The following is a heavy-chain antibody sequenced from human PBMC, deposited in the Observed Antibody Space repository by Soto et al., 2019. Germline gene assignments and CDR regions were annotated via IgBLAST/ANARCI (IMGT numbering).Heavy chain of an antibody. D-gene: IGHD3-22*01. V-gene: IGHV4-30-4*01. CDR2: IYYSGST. CDR1: GGSISSGDYY. J-gene: IGHJ4*02. Sequence: SETLSLTCIVSGGSISSGDYYWSWIRQPPGKGLEWIGYIYYSGSTYYNPSLKSRVTISVDTSKNQFSLKLSSVTAADTAAYYCASHTYYYDSTAPDYWGQGTLVTVSS. CDR3: ASHTYYYDSTAPDY.